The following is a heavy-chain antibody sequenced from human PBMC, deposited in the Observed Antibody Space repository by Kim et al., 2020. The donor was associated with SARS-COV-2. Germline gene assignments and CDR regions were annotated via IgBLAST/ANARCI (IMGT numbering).Heavy chain of an antibody. D-gene: IGHD5-12*01. CDR3: AADSVEMATNFDY. Sequence: YAQKFQERVTITRDMSTSTAYMELSSLRSEDTAVYYCAADSVEMATNFDYWGQGTLVTVSS. J-gene: IGHJ4*02. V-gene: IGHV1-58*01.